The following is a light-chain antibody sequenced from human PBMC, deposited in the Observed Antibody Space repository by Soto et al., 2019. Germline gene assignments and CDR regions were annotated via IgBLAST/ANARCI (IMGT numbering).Light chain of an antibody. CDR2: DAS. CDR3: QQFDDLTFI. CDR1: QTIMTY. V-gene: IGKV1-33*01. Sequence: DIQMTQSPSSLSASVGDEVTITCRASQTIMTYLNWYQQKPGKAPKLLIYDASGLERGVPSRFSGSGSGTDFTLTISSLQPEDIATYYCQQFDDLTFIFGQGTRLEIK. J-gene: IGKJ5*01.